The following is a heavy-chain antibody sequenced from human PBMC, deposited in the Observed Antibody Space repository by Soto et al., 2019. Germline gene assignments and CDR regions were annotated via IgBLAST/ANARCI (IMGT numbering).Heavy chain of an antibody. V-gene: IGHV3-21*01. D-gene: IGHD5-12*01. Sequence: GGSLRLSCAASGFTFSSYSMNWVRQAPGKGLEWVSSISSGSGYIYSADSVKGQFTISRDNAKNSLYLQMNSLRAEDTAVYYCARDRRDGYNFDYWGQGTLVTVSS. J-gene: IGHJ4*02. CDR1: GFTFSSYS. CDR3: ARDRRDGYNFDY. CDR2: ISSGSGYI.